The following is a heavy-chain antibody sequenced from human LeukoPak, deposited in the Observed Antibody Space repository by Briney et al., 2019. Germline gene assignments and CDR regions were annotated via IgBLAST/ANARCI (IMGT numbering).Heavy chain of an antibody. J-gene: IGHJ4*02. D-gene: IGHD6-19*01. CDR1: GFTFSSYA. CDR2: IFGSGGST. V-gene: IGHV3-23*01. Sequence: GGSLRLSCAASGFTFSSYAMYWVRQAPGKGLEWVPGIFGSGGSTHYADSVKGRFTISRDNSKNTVYLQMNSLRAEDAAVYYCAKTTTGYSSGRFPGWPVDYWGQGTLVTVSS. CDR3: AKTTTGYSSGRFPGWPVDY.